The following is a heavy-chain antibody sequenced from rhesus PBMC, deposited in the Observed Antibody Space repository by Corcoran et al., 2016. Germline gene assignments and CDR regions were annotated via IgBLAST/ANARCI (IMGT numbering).Heavy chain of an antibody. J-gene: IGHJ5-2*02. CDR3: ARAPATGSLDV. D-gene: IGHD2-21*01. CDR1: GYVFTSYY. CDR2: ISPYNGNK. V-gene: IGHV1-180*01. Sequence: QVQLVQSGADIKQPGASVKLSCKASGYVFTSYYLPWVRQAPGPGLEWIGLISPYNGNKVYAQNFQGRVTITTDTSTSTGYMELSSLRSDDTAVYYCARAPATGSLDVWGRGVLVTVSS.